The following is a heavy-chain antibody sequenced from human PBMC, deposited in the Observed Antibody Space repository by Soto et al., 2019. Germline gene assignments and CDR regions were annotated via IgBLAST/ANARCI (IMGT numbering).Heavy chain of an antibody. CDR3: AKYQITMVRGTGDQFFDY. Sequence: GGSLRLSCAASGFTFSSYAMSWVRQAPGKGLEWVSAISGSGGSTYYADSVKGRFTISRDNSKNTLYLQMNTLRAEDTAVYYCAKYQITMVRGTGDQFFDYWGQGTLVTVSS. J-gene: IGHJ4*02. D-gene: IGHD3-10*01. CDR2: ISGSGGST. CDR1: GFTFSSYA. V-gene: IGHV3-23*01.